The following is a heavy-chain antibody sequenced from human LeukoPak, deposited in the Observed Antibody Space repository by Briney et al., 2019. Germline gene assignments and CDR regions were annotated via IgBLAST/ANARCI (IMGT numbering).Heavy chain of an antibody. V-gene: IGHV3-30*03. CDR3: ARVGYSDFWSGYYWDY. CDR1: RFTFSSYG. Sequence: GGSLRLSCAASRFTFSSYGMHWVRQAPGKGLEWVAVISYDGGYKYYADSVKGRFTISRDNSKNTLYLQVNSLRAEDTAVYYCARVGYSDFWSGYYWDYWGQGTLATVSS. CDR2: ISYDGGYK. D-gene: IGHD3-3*01. J-gene: IGHJ4*02.